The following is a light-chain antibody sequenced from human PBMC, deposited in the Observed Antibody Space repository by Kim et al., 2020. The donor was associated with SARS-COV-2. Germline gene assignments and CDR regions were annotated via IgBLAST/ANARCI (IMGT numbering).Light chain of an antibody. V-gene: IGLV3-21*04. Sequence: SYELTQPPSVSVAPGKTARITCGGNNIGSKSVHWYQQKPGQAPVLVIYYDSDRHSGIPERVSGSNSGNTATLTISRVEAGDEADYYCQVWDSSSDHVVFGGGTQLTVL. CDR2: YDS. J-gene: IGLJ2*01. CDR3: QVWDSSSDHVV. CDR1: NIGSKS.